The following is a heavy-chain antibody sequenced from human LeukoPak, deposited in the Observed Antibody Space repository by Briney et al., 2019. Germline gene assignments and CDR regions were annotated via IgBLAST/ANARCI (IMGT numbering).Heavy chain of an antibody. CDR1: GFTFSSYA. Sequence: GGSLRLSCAASGFTFSSYAMSWVRQAPGKGLEWVSAISGSGGSTYYADSVKGRFTISRDNSKNTLYLQMNSLRAEDTAVYYCAKDNSYGWELPSFDYRGQGTLVTVSS. CDR2: ISGSGGST. D-gene: IGHD1-26*01. CDR3: AKDNSYGWELPSFDY. J-gene: IGHJ4*02. V-gene: IGHV3-23*01.